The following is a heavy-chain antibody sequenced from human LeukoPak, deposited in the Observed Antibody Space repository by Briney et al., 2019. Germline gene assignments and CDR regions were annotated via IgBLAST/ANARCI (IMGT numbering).Heavy chain of an antibody. D-gene: IGHD4-17*01. V-gene: IGHV4-34*01. CDR3: ASPGEGHAFDI. J-gene: IGHJ3*02. CDR1: GGSFSGYY. Sequence: SETLSLTCAVYGGSFSGYYWSWIRQPPGKGLEWIGDTNHSGSTNYNPSLKSRVTISVDTSKNQFSLKLSSVTAADTAVYYCASPGEGHAFDIWGQGTMVTVSS. CDR2: TNHSGST.